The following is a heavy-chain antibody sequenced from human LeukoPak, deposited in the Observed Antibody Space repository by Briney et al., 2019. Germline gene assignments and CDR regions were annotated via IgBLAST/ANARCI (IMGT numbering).Heavy chain of an antibody. CDR3: AKVLPRVATCEALDI. CDR2: MSYDGSKK. Sequence: GGSLRLSCAASGFTLSNYGMHWIRQAPGKGLECVAVMSYDGSKKYYADSVRGRFTISRDNSKNMLYLQMNSLRAEDTAMYYCAKVLPRVATCEALDIWGRGTAVTVSS. J-gene: IGHJ3*02. CDR1: GFTLSNYG. V-gene: IGHV3-30*18. D-gene: IGHD4-23*01.